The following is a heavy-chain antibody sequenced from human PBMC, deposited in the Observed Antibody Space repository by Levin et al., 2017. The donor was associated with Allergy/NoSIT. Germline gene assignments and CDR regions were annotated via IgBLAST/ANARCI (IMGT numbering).Heavy chain of an antibody. V-gene: IGHV3-30-3*01. CDR1: GFTFSSYA. CDR2: ISYDGSNK. CDR3: ARDHGLAAAGIPGGMDV. Sequence: GESLKISCAASGFTFSSYAMHWVRQAPGKGLEWVAVISYDGSNKYYADSVKGRFTISRDNSKNTLYLQMNSLRAEDTAVYYCARDHGLAAAGIPGGMDVWGQGTTVTVSS. J-gene: IGHJ6*02. D-gene: IGHD6-13*01.